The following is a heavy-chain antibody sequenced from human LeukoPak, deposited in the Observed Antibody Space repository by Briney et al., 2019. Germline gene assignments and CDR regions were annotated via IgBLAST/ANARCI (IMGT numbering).Heavy chain of an antibody. J-gene: IGHJ3*02. CDR2: IYYSGTT. V-gene: IGHV4-59*01. D-gene: IGHD4-17*01. CDR1: GASIDSYY. CDR3: ARETTDDAFDI. Sequence: SETLSLTCTISGASIDSYYWSWIRQPPGKGLEWIGYIYYSGTTNYNPSLKRRVTISVDTSKNQFSLKLSSVTAADTAVYYCARETTDDAFDIWGQGTMVTVSS.